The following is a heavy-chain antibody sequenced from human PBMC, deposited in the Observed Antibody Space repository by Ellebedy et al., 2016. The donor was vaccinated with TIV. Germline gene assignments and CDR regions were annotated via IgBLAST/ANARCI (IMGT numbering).Heavy chain of an antibody. CDR1: GFPFSSYE. Sequence: GGSLRLSCVASGFPFSSYEMNWVRQAPGQGLEWVSYISKSGSAVLYAESVKGRFTISRDNAKNSLFLQMNSLRVDDTALYYCARWFRGEAELWYYDSWGQGALVTVSS. J-gene: IGHJ4*02. CDR2: ISKSGSAV. V-gene: IGHV3-48*03. D-gene: IGHD3-16*01. CDR3: ARWFRGEAELWYYDS.